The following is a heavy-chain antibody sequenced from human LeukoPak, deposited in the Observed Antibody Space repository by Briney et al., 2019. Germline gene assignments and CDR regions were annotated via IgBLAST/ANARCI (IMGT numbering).Heavy chain of an antibody. CDR1: GDSISSSSSY. V-gene: IGHV4-39*07. CDR2: IYYSGST. CDR3: ARGIVVVPAAIPYYYMDV. Sequence: SETLSLTCTVSGDSISSSSSYWGWIRQPPGKGLEWIGSIYYSGSTYYNPSLKSRVTISVDTSKNQFSLKLSSVTAADTAVYYCARGIVVVPAAIPYYYMDVWGKGTTVTVSS. D-gene: IGHD2-2*02. J-gene: IGHJ6*03.